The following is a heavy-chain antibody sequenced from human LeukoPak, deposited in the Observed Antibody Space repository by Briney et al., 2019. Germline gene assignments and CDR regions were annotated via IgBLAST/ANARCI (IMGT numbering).Heavy chain of an antibody. CDR1: GFSLSTSGMR. CDR2: IDWDDNR. Sequence: SGPALVKPTQTLTLTCTFSGFSLSTSGMRVSWIRQPPGKALEWLARIDWDDNRFYSTSLKTRLTISKDTSKNQVVLTMTNMDPVDTATYYCARLYCTGWYDYWGQGTLVTVSS. J-gene: IGHJ4*02. V-gene: IGHV2-70*04. D-gene: IGHD6-19*01. CDR3: ARLYCTGWYDY.